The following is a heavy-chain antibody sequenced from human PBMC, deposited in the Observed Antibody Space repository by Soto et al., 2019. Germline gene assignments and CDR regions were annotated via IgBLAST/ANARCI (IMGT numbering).Heavy chain of an antibody. Sequence: EVQLVESGGGLVQPGGSLRLSCSASGFTFSSYAMHWVRQAPGKGLEYVSTINSNGGSTYYADSVKGRFTIYRDNSKNTLYLQMSRLRAKDTAVYYCVISRGSDGYYSGYYFDYWGQGTLVTVSS. CDR3: VISRGSDGYYSGYYFDY. V-gene: IGHV3-64D*06. CDR2: INSNGGST. J-gene: IGHJ4*02. CDR1: GFTFSSYA. D-gene: IGHD5-12*01.